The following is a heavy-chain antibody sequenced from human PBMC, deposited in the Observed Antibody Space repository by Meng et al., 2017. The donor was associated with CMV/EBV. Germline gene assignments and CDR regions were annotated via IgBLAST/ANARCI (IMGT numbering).Heavy chain of an antibody. J-gene: IGHJ4*02. V-gene: IGHV3-23*01. Sequence: GESLKISCAASGFTFSDYAMAWVRQAPGRGLEWVSAITGRGDDTYHADPVKGRLTISRDNSKNTLSLQMISLRAEDTAVYYCAKGSANSRPYYFDFWGRGTLVTVSS. CDR3: AKGSANSRPYYFDF. CDR2: ITGRGDDT. CDR1: GFTFSDYA. D-gene: IGHD3-3*01.